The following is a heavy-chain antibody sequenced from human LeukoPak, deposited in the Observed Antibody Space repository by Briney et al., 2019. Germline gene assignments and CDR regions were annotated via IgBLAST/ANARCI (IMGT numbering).Heavy chain of an antibody. V-gene: IGHV4-59*01. D-gene: IGHD3-10*01. CDR3: VGSIRTYYFDY. CDR2: IYYSGST. J-gene: IGHJ4*02. Sequence: KPSETLSLTCTVSGASIRSYYWSWIRQPPGKGLEWIGYIYYSGSTNYNPSLKSRVTILVDTSKNQFSLKLSSVTAADTAVYYCVGSIRTYYFDYWGQGTLVTVSS. CDR1: GASIRSYY.